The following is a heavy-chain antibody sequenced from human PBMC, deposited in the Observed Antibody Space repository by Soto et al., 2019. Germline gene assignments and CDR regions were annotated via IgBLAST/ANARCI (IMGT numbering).Heavy chain of an antibody. V-gene: IGHV4-34*01. CDR3: ARGRDGYKDCDY. Sequence: PSETLSLTCAVYGGSFSGYYWSWIRQPPGKGLEWIGEINHSGSTNYNPSLKSRVTISVDTSKNQFSLKLSSVTAADTAVYYCARGRDGYKDCDYWGQGTLVTVSS. CDR1: GGSFSGYY. J-gene: IGHJ4*02. D-gene: IGHD5-12*01. CDR2: INHSGST.